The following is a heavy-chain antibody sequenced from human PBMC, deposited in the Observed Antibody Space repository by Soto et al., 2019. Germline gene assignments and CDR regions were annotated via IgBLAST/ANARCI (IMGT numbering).Heavy chain of an antibody. J-gene: IGHJ4*02. V-gene: IGHV1-69*02. CDR1: GGTFSSST. CDR2: IIPILGIA. CDR3: ARGPYCSGGSCYQYFDY. D-gene: IGHD2-15*01. Sequence: QVQLVQSGAEVKKPGSSVKVSCKASGGTFSSSTISWVRQAHGQGLEWMGRIIPILGIANYAQKFQGRVTITADKSTSTAYIELTSLRSEDTAVYYCARGPYCSGGSCYQYFDYWGQGTLVTVSS.